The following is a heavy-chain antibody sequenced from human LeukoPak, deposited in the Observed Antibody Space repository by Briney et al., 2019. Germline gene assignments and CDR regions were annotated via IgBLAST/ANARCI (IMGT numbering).Heavy chain of an antibody. V-gene: IGHV3-23*01. Sequence: GGSLRLSCAASGFIFTNNAMSWVRQAPGKGLEWVSGISNSGGSTYYADSVKGRFTISRDNAKNTLYLQMSSLRDEDTAVYYCAKGKDEDYWGQGTLVTVSS. CDR2: ISNSGGST. J-gene: IGHJ4*02. CDR3: AKGKDEDY. CDR1: GFIFTNNA.